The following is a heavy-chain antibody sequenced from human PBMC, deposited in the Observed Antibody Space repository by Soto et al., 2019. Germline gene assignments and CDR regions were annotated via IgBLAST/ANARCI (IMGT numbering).Heavy chain of an antibody. V-gene: IGHV3-49*03. J-gene: IGHJ6*02. D-gene: IGHD3-10*01. CDR2: IRSKAYGGTT. CDR1: GFTFGDYA. Sequence: GGSLRLSCTASGFTFGDYAMSWFRQAPGKGLEWVGFIRSKAYGGTTEYAASVKGRFTISRDDSESIAYLQMNSLKTEDTAVYYCTRDVLDYYGLGSYGYYYYYDGMDVWGQGTTVTVSS. CDR3: TRDVLDYYGLGSYGYYYYYDGMDV.